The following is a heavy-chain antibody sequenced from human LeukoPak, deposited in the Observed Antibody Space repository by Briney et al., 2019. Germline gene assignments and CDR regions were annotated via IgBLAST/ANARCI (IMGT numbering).Heavy chain of an antibody. D-gene: IGHD6-13*01. CDR2: IYYSGST. J-gene: IGHJ4*02. CDR3: ARHVGIAAAGWLQDYFDY. Sequence: SETLSLTCTVSGGSISSYYWSWIRQPPGKGLEWIGYIYYSGSTNYNPSLKSRVTISVDTSKNQFSLKLSSVTAADTAVYYCARHVGIAAAGWLQDYFDYWGQGTLVTVSS. V-gene: IGHV4-59*08. CDR1: GGSISSYY.